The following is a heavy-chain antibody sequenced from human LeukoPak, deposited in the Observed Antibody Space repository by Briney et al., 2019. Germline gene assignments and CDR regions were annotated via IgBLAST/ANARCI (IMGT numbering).Heavy chain of an antibody. CDR3: AKDSQSSGRSYFDY. D-gene: IGHD6-19*01. V-gene: IGHV3-30*18. CDR2: ISYDGSNK. Sequence: GRSLRLSCAASGFTFSSYGVHWVRQAPGKGLEWVAVISYDGSNKYYADSVKGRFTISRDNSKNTLYLQMNSLRAEDTAVYYCAKDSQSSGRSYFDYWGQGTLVTVSS. J-gene: IGHJ4*02. CDR1: GFTFSSYG.